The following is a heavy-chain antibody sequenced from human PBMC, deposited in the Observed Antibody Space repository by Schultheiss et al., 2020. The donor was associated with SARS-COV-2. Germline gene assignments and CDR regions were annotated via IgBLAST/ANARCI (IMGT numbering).Heavy chain of an antibody. CDR1: GGSVSRYY. CDR2: INHSGST. CDR3: ARHASVVLVATFDY. V-gene: IGHV4-34*01. Sequence: SETLSLTCTVSGGSVSRYYWSWIRQPPGKGLEWIGDINHSGSTTYIPSLKSRVTISMDTSKNQFSLKLSSVTAADTAVYYCARHASVVLVATFDYWGQGTLVTVSS. D-gene: IGHD5-12*01. J-gene: IGHJ4*02.